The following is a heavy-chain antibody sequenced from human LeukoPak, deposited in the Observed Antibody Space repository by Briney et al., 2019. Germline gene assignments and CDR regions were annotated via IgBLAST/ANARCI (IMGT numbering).Heavy chain of an antibody. CDR3: AKESVATTGSGFGVFDI. D-gene: IGHD5-12*01. CDR2: IRDSAYRT. J-gene: IGHJ3*02. Sequence: PGGSLRLSCAASRFTFSNYAMSWVRQAPGKGLEWVSSIRDSAYRTYYADSVKGRFTISRDNSKNTLYLQMNSLRAEDTAVYYCAKESVATTGSGFGVFDIWGQGTMVTVSS. V-gene: IGHV3-23*01. CDR1: RFTFSNYA.